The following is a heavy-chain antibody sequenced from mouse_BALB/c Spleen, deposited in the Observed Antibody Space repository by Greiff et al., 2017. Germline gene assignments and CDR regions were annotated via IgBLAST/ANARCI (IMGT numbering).Heavy chain of an antibody. V-gene: IGHV2-9*02. J-gene: IGHJ4*01. D-gene: IGHD2-4*01. Sequence: VQLQQSGPGLVAPSQSLSITCTVSGFSLTSYGVHWVRQPPGKGLEWLGVIWAGGSTNYNSALMSRLSISKDNSKSQVFLKMNSLQTDDTAMYYCARACDYDPLYAMDYWGQGTSVTVSS. CDR1: GFSLTSYG. CDR2: IWAGGST. CDR3: ARACDYDPLYAMDY.